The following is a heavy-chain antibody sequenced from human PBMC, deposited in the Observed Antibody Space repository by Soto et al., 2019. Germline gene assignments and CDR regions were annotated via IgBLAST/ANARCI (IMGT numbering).Heavy chain of an antibody. CDR1: GFTFSSYD. Sequence: GSLRLSCAASGFTFSSYDMHWVRQAPGEGPEYVSGISSDGSSTFYEDPVKGRFTISRDNSKNMLYLQMSSLRREDTAVYYCVKGGYYDILTGYYANEFDSWGQGTLVTVSS. CDR3: VKGGYYDILTGYYANEFDS. J-gene: IGHJ5*01. CDR2: ISSDGSST. D-gene: IGHD3-9*01. V-gene: IGHV3-64D*06.